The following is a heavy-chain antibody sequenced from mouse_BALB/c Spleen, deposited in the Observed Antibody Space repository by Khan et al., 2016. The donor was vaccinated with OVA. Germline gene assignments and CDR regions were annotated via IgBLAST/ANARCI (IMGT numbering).Heavy chain of an antibody. D-gene: IGHD2-1*01. CDR2: INPNNGDT. CDR3: TIGNYPYYAMHY. CDR1: GYTFTSYW. V-gene: IGHV1S81*02. Sequence: QVQLQQPGAELVKPGASVKLSCTASGYTFTSYWMHWVKLRPGQGFEWIGEINPNNGDTNYSEKFKSKATLTVVKSSSTAYMQLSSLTSDDSAVYYCTIGNYPYYAMHYWGQGTSVTVSS. J-gene: IGHJ4*01.